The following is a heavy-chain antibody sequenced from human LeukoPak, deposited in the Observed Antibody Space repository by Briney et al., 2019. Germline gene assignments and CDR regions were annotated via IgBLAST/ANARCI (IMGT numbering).Heavy chain of an antibody. J-gene: IGHJ4*02. CDR3: ARDKINFDCLLYS. CDR2: ISGSISDI. CDR1: GVTFSSYS. V-gene: IGHV3-21*01. D-gene: IGHD3-9*01. Sequence: GGSLRLSCAASGVTFSSYSMRWGRRAPGEGVGRVSGISGSISDIYYAASVKGRFTTSRDNAKPSLYLQMNSLRAEDTAVYYCARDKINFDCLLYSWGQGTPVTVSS.